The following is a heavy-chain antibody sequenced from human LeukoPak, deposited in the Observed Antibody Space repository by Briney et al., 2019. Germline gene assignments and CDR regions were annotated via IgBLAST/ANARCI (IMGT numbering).Heavy chain of an antibody. Sequence: VASVKVSCKASGYTFTSYDINWVRQATGQGLEWMGWMNPNSGNTGYAQKFQGRVTMTRNTSISTAYMELSSLRSEDTAVYYCARVRSGTLYDAFDVWGQGTMVTVSS. V-gene: IGHV1-8*01. D-gene: IGHD3-3*01. CDR2: MNPNSGNT. J-gene: IGHJ3*01. CDR1: GYTFTSYD. CDR3: ARVRSGTLYDAFDV.